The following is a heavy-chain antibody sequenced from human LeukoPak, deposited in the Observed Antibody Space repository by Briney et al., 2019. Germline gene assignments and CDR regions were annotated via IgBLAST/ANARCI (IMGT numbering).Heavy chain of an antibody. V-gene: IGHV3-30*04. CDR3: ARVVVSSSSDYFDY. D-gene: IGHD6-6*01. Sequence: GGSLRLSCAASGFTFSTYAMHWVRQAPGKGLEWVTVISHDGSNKYYADSVKGRFTISRDNSKNTLYLQMNSLRAEDTAVYYCARVVVSSSSDYFDYWGQGTLVTVSS. CDR2: ISHDGSNK. J-gene: IGHJ4*02. CDR1: GFTFSTYA.